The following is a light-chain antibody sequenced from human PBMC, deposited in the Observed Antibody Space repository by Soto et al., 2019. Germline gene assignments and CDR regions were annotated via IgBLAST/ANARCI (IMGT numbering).Light chain of an antibody. CDR1: SXDVGGYNY. CDR3: SSYPRSSTSVYV. V-gene: IGLV2-14*01. J-gene: IGLJ1*01. Sequence: QSALTQPASVSGSPGQSITISCTGTSXDVGGYNYVSWYQTHPGKDPKLMIYEVSNRPSGVSNRFSGSKSGNTASLTISGPQAEDEADYYCSSYPRSSTSVYVLGTGAKVTVL. CDR2: EVS.